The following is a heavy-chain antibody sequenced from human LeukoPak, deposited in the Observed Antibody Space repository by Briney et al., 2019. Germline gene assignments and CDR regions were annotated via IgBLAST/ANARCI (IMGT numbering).Heavy chain of an antibody. CDR3: ARRLPIAGGSSHAFNV. CDR1: GFTFSDYF. Sequence: GGSLRLSCAASGFTFSDYFMSWIRQAPGKGLEWVSYITNSDSSVYYADSVQGRFTISRDNAKNSLYLQMNSLRAEDTAVYYCARRLPIAGGSSHAFNVWGQGTMVTVSS. J-gene: IGHJ3*01. V-gene: IGHV3-11*04. CDR2: ITNSDSSV. D-gene: IGHD6-13*01.